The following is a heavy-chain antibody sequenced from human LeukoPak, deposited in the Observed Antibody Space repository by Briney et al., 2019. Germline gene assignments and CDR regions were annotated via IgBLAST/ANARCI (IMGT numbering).Heavy chain of an antibody. D-gene: IGHD2-21*02. CDR3: ASGPGAYCGGDCYSEMDY. CDR1: GYTFTGYY. V-gene: IGHV1-2*02. CDR2: INPNSGGT. J-gene: IGHJ4*02. Sequence: GASVKVSCKASGYTFTGYYMHWVRQAPGQGLEWMGWINPNSGGTNYAQKFQGRATMTRDTSISTAYMELSRLRSDDTAVYYCASGPGAYCGGDCYSEMDYWGQGTLVTVSS.